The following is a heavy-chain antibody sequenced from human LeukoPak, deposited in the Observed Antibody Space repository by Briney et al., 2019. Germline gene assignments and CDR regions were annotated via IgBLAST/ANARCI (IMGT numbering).Heavy chain of an antibody. Sequence: SETLSLTCTVSGGSICSYYWSWIRRPPGKGLEWIGYIYYSGSTYYNPSLKSRVTISVDTSKNQFSLKLSSVTAADTAVYYCARGVRWDYGEGYYFDYWGQGTLVTVPS. CDR3: ARGVRWDYGEGYYFDY. CDR2: IYYSGST. V-gene: IGHV4-59*06. J-gene: IGHJ4*02. D-gene: IGHD4-17*01. CDR1: GGSICSYY.